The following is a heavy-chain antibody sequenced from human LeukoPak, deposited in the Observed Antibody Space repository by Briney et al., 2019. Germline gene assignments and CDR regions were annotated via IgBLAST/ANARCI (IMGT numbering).Heavy chain of an antibody. CDR1: GFSFNTYW. D-gene: IGHD2-2*01. CDR2: IKQDGSEE. Sequence: GGSLKLSCVASGFSFNTYWMSWVRQAPGKGLEWVANIKQDGSEEYYVDSVKGRFTISRDNAKNSVYLQMNRLRVEDTAVYYCARSFPPVVPAAMGEIYYYYYYMDVWGKGTTVTVSS. V-gene: IGHV3-7*01. CDR3: ARSFPPVVPAAMGEIYYYYYYMDV. J-gene: IGHJ6*03.